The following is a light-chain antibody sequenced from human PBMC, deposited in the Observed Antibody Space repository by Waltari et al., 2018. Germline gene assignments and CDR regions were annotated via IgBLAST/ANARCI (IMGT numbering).Light chain of an antibody. CDR1: QSGRIY. Sequence: EIVLTQSPGTVSLSPGDRATLSCGASQSGRIYLAWYQQKPGQAPRLLIYHASTRATGIPDRFSASGSGTDFSLTISRLEPEDFAVYYCQQYVESPATFGQGTKVEIK. J-gene: IGKJ1*01. V-gene: IGKV3-20*01. CDR2: HAS. CDR3: QQYVESPAT.